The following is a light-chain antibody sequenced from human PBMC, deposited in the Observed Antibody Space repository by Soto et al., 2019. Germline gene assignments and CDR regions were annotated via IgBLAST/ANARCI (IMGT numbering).Light chain of an antibody. CDR3: QQSYSTPRT. CDR2: AAS. CDR1: QSISSY. Sequence: DIQMTQSPSSLSASVGDRVTITCRASQSISSYLNWYQQKPGKAPKLLIYAASSLQSRVPSRFSGSGSGTDFTHTISSLQPEDFATYYCQQSYSTPRTFGQGTKVDIK. V-gene: IGKV1-39*01. J-gene: IGKJ1*01.